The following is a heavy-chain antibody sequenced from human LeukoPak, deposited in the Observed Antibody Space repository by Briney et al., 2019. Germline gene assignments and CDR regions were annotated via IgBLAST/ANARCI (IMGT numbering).Heavy chain of an antibody. CDR1: GFTVSSNY. V-gene: IGHV3-53*01. CDR2: IYSGCST. Sequence: GGSLRPSCAASGFTVSSNYMSWVRQAPGKGLEWVSVIYSGCSTYYADSVKGRFTISRDNSKNTLYLQMNSLRAEDTAVYYCAKGGRTVTRADKRRQNYYYYYMDVWGKGTTVTISS. D-gene: IGHD4-17*01. J-gene: IGHJ6*03. CDR3: AKGGRTVTRADKRRQNYYYYYMDV.